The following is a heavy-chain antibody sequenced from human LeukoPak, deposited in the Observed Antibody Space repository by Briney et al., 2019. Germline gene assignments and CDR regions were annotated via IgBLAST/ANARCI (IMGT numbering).Heavy chain of an antibody. CDR1: GFTVSRNY. CDR2: ISSSGSTI. J-gene: IGHJ6*04. D-gene: IGHD3-10*02. Sequence: GGSLRLSCAASGFTVSRNYMNWVRQAPGKGLEWVSYISSSGSTIYYADSVKGRFTISRDNAKNPLYLQMNSLRAEDTAVYYCAELGITMIGGVWGKGTTVTISS. CDR3: AELGITMIGGV. V-gene: IGHV3-48*03.